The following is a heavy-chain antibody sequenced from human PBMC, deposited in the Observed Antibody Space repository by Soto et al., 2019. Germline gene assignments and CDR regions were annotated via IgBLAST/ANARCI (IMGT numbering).Heavy chain of an antibody. Sequence: EVQLLGSGGGLVQPGGSLSLSCAASGFTFSSYAMSWVRQAPGKGLEWVSAISGSGVSTYYADSVKGRFTISRDNSKNTLYLQMNSLRAEDTAVYYCAKEHHYSSSWSEFDYWGQGTLVTVSS. CDR2: ISGSGVST. CDR3: AKEHHYSSSWSEFDY. CDR1: GFTFSSYA. J-gene: IGHJ4*02. V-gene: IGHV3-23*01. D-gene: IGHD6-13*01.